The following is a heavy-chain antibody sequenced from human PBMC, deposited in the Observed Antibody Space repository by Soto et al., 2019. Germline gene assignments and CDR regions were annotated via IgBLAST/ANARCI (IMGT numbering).Heavy chain of an antibody. V-gene: IGHV1-69*01. Sequence: QVQLVQSGAEVKKPGSSMKVSCKVSGGTFRSYAINWVRQAPGQGLEWMGGITPISGTTNYAQKFQGRVTITADESTNTAYMALSSLRSDDTAVYYCARAGTWGQGAPVTVSS. J-gene: IGHJ5*02. CDR1: GGTFRSYA. CDR3: ARAGT. CDR2: ITPISGTT.